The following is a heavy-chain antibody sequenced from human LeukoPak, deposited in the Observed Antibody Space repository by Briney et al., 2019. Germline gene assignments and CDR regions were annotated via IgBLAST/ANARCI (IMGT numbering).Heavy chain of an antibody. D-gene: IGHD2-2*02. CDR2: ISAYNGNT. Sequence: ASVKVSCKASGYTFTSYGISWVRQAPGQGLEWMGWISAYNGNTNYAQKLQGRVTMTTDTSTSTAYMELRSLRSDDTAVYYCARVRCSSTSCYTGGWFDPWGQGTLVTVSS. CDR3: ARVRCSSTSCYTGGWFDP. CDR1: GYTFTSYG. V-gene: IGHV1-18*01. J-gene: IGHJ5*02.